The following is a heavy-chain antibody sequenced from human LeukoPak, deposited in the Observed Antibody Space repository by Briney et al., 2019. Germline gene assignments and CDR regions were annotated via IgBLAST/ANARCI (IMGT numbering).Heavy chain of an antibody. J-gene: IGHJ5*02. CDR1: GGSISSYY. Sequence: SETLSLTCTVSGGSISSYYWGWIRQPPGKGPEWIGSIYYSGSTYYNPSLKSRVTISVDTSKNQFSLKLSSVTAADTAVYYCAREPPLYVWGSYRPNWFDPWGQGTLVTVSS. V-gene: IGHV4-39*07. CDR2: IYYSGST. D-gene: IGHD3-16*02. CDR3: AREPPLYVWGSYRPNWFDP.